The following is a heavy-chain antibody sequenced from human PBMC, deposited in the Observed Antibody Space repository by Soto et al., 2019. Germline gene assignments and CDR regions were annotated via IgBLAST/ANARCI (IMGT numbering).Heavy chain of an antibody. V-gene: IGHV3-23*01. CDR3: AKDLKVVPAAALDY. J-gene: IGHJ4*02. CDR2: ISGSGGST. D-gene: IGHD2-2*01. Sequence: PGGSLRLSCAAPGFTFSSDAMSWVRQAPGKGLEWVSAISGSGGSTYYADSVKGRFTISRDNSKNTLYLQMNSLRAEDTAVYYCAKDLKVVPAAALDYWGQGTLVTVSS. CDR1: GFTFSSDA.